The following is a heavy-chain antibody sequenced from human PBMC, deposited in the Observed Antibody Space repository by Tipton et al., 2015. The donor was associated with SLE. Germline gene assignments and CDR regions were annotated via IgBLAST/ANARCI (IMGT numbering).Heavy chain of an antibody. V-gene: IGHV4-39*07. CDR2: IYHSGTT. CDR1: GGSISSSSYF. CDR3: ARTMDIIGWDWYFDL. J-gene: IGHJ2*01. D-gene: IGHD2-2*03. Sequence: TLSLTCTVSGGSISSSSYFWGWIRQPPGKGLEWIGSIYHSGTTYYNPSLESRVTISEDTSNNQFSLNLSSVTAADTAVYYCARTMDIIGWDWYFDLWGRGTLVTVSS.